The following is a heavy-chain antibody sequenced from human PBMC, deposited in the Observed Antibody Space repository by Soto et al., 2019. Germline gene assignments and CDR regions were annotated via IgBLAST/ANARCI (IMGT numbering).Heavy chain of an antibody. D-gene: IGHD3-22*01. V-gene: IGHV1-69*12. CDR3: ARSRANYYDSRGYYYSTFDY. CDR2: IIPMFGTA. Sequence: QVQLVQSGAEVKKPGSSVKVSCKTSGGTFSSYAISWVRQAPGQGLEWMGGIIPMFGTANYAQKFQGRVTITADESTSTAYMELSRLRSEDTAVYYCARSRANYYDSRGYYYSTFDYWGQGTLVTVSS. CDR1: GGTFSSYA. J-gene: IGHJ4*02.